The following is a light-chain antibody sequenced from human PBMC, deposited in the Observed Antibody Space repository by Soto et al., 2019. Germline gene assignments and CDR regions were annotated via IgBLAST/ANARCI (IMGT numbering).Light chain of an antibody. Sequence: QSVLTQPPSVSAAPGQKATISCSGSSSNIGNNYVFWYQQLPGPAPKLLIYDNDKRPSGIPDRFSGSKSGTSATLGITGLQTGDEADYYCATWDSSMSVGVFGGGTKLTVL. CDR2: DND. J-gene: IGLJ2*01. V-gene: IGLV1-51*01. CDR1: SSNIGNNY. CDR3: ATWDSSMSVGV.